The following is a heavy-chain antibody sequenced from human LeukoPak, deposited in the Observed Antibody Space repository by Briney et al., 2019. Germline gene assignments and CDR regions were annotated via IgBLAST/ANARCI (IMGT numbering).Heavy chain of an antibody. D-gene: IGHD3-10*01. CDR2: FDPEDGET. V-gene: IGHV1-24*01. CDR1: GYTLTELS. J-gene: IGHJ4*02. CDR3: ATVGGSGFGELPDY. Sequence: ASVKVSCKVSGYTLTELSMHWVRQAPGKGLEWMGGFDPEDGETIYAQEFQGRVTMTEDTSTDTAYMELSSLRSEDTAVYYCATVGGSGFGELPDYWGQGTLVTVSS.